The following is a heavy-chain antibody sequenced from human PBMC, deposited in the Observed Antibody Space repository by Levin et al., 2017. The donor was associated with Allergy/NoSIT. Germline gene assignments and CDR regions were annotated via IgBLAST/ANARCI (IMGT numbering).Heavy chain of an antibody. J-gene: IGHJ6*02. CDR3: IRDHYGMDI. CDR2: INSDGSDT. CDR1: GFTFSDYW. Sequence: RAGGSLRLSCAASGFTFSDYWMDWVRQAPGKGLVWVSHINSDGSDTTYADSVKGRFTITRDNARNTVFLQMNSLKVEDSAIYYCIRDHYGMDIWGQGTTVTVSS. V-gene: IGHV3-74*03.